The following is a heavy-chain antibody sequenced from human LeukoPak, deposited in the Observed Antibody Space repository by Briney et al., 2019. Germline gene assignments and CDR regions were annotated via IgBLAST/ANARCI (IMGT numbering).Heavy chain of an antibody. CDR1: GGTFTSYA. J-gene: IGHJ4*02. V-gene: IGHV1-69*05. CDR2: IIPIFGTT. CDR3: SIGYSGYALYSWMVFDY. Sequence: SVKVSCKASGGTFTSYAISWVRQAPGQGLEWMGGIIPIFGTTNYAQKFQGRVTITTDKSTSTDYMELSSLRSEDTAGYYCSIGYSGYALYSWMVFDYWGQGPLVTVSS. D-gene: IGHD5-12*01.